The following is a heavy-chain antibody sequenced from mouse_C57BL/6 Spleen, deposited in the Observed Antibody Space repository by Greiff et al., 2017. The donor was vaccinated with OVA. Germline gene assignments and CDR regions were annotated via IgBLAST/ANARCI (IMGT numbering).Heavy chain of an antibody. D-gene: IGHD1-1*01. Sequence: QVQLQQSGAELVRPGASVTLSCKASGYTFTDYEMHWVKQTPVHGLDWIGAIDPETGGTAYNQKFKGKAILTADKSSSTAYMELRSLTSEDSAVYYCTRLLYGSSYWYFDVWGTGTTVTVSS. CDR3: TRLLYGSSYWYFDV. CDR1: GYTFTDYE. J-gene: IGHJ1*03. CDR2: IDPETGGT. V-gene: IGHV1-15*01.